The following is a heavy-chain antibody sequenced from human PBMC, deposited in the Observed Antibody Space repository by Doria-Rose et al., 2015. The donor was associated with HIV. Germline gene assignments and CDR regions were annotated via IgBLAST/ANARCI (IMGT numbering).Heavy chain of an antibody. J-gene: IGHJ4*02. D-gene: IGHD6-13*01. Sequence: QVTLKESGPVLVKPTETPTLTCTVSGVSLSSPGMGVSWIRQPPGNALEWLANNFSDDERSSKTSLKSRLTIPRGTSKSQVVLTMTDMDPVDTATYYCARIKSSRWYHKYYFDFWGQGTLVIVSA. V-gene: IGHV2-26*01. CDR1: GVSLSSPGMG. CDR2: NFSDDER. CDR3: ARIKSSRWYHKYYFDF.